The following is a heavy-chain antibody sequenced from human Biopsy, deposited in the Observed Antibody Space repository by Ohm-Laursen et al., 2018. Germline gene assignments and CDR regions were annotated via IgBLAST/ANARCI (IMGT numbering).Heavy chain of an antibody. D-gene: IGHD2-2*02. V-gene: IGHV3-30*18. CDR3: AKGGYCTTTSCYMDVDY. Sequence: SLRLSCAAAGFIFSTYVMHWVRQAPGKGLEWVALISYDGSNIHYAVSVKGRFTISRDNSKNTLYLQMSSLRAEDTAMYYCAKGGYCTTTSCYMDVDYWGQGTLVTVSS. CDR1: GFIFSTYV. CDR2: ISYDGSNI. J-gene: IGHJ4*02.